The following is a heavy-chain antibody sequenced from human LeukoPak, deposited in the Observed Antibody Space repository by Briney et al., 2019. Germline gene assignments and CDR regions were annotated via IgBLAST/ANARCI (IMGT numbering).Heavy chain of an antibody. CDR2: ISGSGGST. CDR3: AKDSRVGGYYFDY. J-gene: IGHJ4*02. D-gene: IGHD3-10*01. CDR1: GFTFSSYA. V-gene: IGHV3-23*01. Sequence: PGGSLRLSCAASGFTFSSYAMSWVRQAPGEGLEWVSAISGSGGSTYYADSVKGRFTISRDNSKNTLYLQMNSLRAEDTAVYYCAKDSRVGGYYFDYWGQGTLVTVSS.